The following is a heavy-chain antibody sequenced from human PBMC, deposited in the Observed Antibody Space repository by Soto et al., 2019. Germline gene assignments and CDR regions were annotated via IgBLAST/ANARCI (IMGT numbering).Heavy chain of an antibody. CDR1: GGSISSRGYY. Sequence: PSETLSLTCTVSGGSISSRGYYWGWIRQPPGKGLEWIGTIYYSGSTYYNPSLKSRVTISVDTSKNQFSLKLSSVTAADTAVYYCARHPSFLGYYDSSAYFDYWGQGTLVTVSS. CDR3: ARHPSFLGYYDSSAYFDY. D-gene: IGHD3-22*01. V-gene: IGHV4-39*01. J-gene: IGHJ4*02. CDR2: IYYSGST.